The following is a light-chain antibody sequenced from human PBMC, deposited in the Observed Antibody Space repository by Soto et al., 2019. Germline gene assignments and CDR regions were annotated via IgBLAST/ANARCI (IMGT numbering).Light chain of an antibody. Sequence: EIVLTQSPGTLSLSPGERATLSCRASQSVTSSFLSWYQQKPGQAPRLLIYGASGRATGIPDRFSGSGSGTDFTLTINRLEPEDFAVYYCQQYGSSPTWTFGQGTKVDI. CDR3: QQYGSSPTWT. J-gene: IGKJ1*01. CDR2: GAS. CDR1: QSVTSSF. V-gene: IGKV3-20*01.